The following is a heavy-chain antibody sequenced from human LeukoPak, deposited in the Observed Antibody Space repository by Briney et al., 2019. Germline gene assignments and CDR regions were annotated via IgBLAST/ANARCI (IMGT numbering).Heavy chain of an antibody. J-gene: IGHJ1*01. V-gene: IGHV1-69*05. CDR1: GGTFSSYA. CDR3: ARGSVVPAAIRYFQH. Sequence: SVNVSCKASGGTFSSYAISWVRQAPGQGLEWMGGIIPIFGTANYAQKFQGRVTITTDESTSTAYMELSSLRSEDTAVYYCARGSVVPAAIRYFQHWGQGTLVTVSS. CDR2: IIPIFGTA. D-gene: IGHD2-2*02.